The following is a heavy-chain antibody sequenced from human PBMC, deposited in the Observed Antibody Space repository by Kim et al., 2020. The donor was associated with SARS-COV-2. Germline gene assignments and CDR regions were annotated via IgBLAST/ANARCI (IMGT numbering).Heavy chain of an antibody. CDR3: ARASRPGRYSYGSPSFDY. V-gene: IGHV4-39*07. J-gene: IGHJ4*02. D-gene: IGHD5-18*01. Sequence: SETLSLTCTVSGGSISSSSYYWGWIRQPPGKGLEWIGSIYYSGSTYYNPSLKSRVTISVDTSKNQFSLKLSSVTAADMAVYYCARASRPGRYSYGSPSFDYWGQGTLVTVSS. CDR1: GGSISSSSYY. CDR2: IYYSGST.